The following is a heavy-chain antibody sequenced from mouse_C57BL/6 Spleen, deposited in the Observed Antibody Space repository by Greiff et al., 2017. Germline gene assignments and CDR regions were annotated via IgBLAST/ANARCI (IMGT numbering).Heavy chain of an antibody. CDR1: GYSITSGYY. D-gene: IGHD2-4*01. CDR2: ISYDGSN. J-gene: IGHJ4*01. CDR3: ARRYDYGQYY. V-gene: IGHV3-6*01. Sequence: EVQLQQSGPGLVKPSQSLSLTCSVTGYSITSGYYWNWIRQFPGNKLEWMGYISYDGSNNYNPSLKNRISITRDTSKNQFFLKLNSVTTEDTATYYCARRYDYGQYYWGQGTSVTVSS.